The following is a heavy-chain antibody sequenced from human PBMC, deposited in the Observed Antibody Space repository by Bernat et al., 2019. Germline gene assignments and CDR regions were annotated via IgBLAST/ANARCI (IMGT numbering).Heavy chain of an antibody. Sequence: QVQLQESGPGLVKPSETLSLTCAVSGYSISSGYYWGWIRQPPGKGLEWIGSIYHSGSTYYNPSLKSRVTISVDTAKNQFFRKWSTVTAADRAVYYCARERFVIAAAGKPDDYWGQGTLVTVSS. CDR1: GYSISSGYY. V-gene: IGHV4-38-2*02. CDR2: IYHSGST. J-gene: IGHJ4*02. CDR3: ARERFVIAAAGKPDDY. D-gene: IGHD6-13*01.